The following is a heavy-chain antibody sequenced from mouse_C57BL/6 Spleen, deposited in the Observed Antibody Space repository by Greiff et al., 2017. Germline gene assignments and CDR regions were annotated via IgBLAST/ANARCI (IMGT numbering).Heavy chain of an antibody. CDR2: IDPSDSYT. Sequence: QVQLQQPGAELVMPGASVKLSCKASGYTFTSYWMHWVKQRPGQGLEWIGEIDPSDSYTNYNQKFKGKSTLTVDNSSSTAFMQLSSLTSEDSAVYYCARWAAQAAFAYQGQGALVTVAA. V-gene: IGHV1-69*01. CDR3: ARWAAQAAFAY. CDR1: GYTFTSYW. D-gene: IGHD3-2*02. J-gene: IGHJ3*01.